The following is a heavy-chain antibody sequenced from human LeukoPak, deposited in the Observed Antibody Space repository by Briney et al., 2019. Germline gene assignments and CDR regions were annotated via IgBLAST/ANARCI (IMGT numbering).Heavy chain of an antibody. CDR1: GYSISSGYY. J-gene: IGHJ5*02. CDR2: IYHSGST. Sequence: PSETLSLTCTVSGYSISSGYYWGWIRQPPGKGLEWIGSIYHSGSTYYNPSLKSRVTVSVDTSKNQFSLKLSSVTAADTAVYYCARASGQLLQNWFDPWGQGTLVTVSS. CDR3: ARASGQLLQNWFDP. D-gene: IGHD2-15*01. V-gene: IGHV4-38-2*02.